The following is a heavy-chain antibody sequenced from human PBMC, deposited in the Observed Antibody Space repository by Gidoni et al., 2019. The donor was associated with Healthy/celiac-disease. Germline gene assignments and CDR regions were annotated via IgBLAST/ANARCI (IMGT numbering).Heavy chain of an antibody. Sequence: EVQLVESGGGLVKPGGSLRLSCAASGFTFSSSSMNWVRQAPGKGLEWVSSISSSSSYIYYADSVKGRFTISRDNAKNSLDLQMNSLRAEDTAVYYCARAPGRGSYFYAFDIWGQGTMVTVSS. CDR3: ARAPGRGSYFYAFDI. CDR1: GFTFSSSS. V-gene: IGHV3-21*01. CDR2: ISSSSSYI. D-gene: IGHD1-26*01. J-gene: IGHJ3*02.